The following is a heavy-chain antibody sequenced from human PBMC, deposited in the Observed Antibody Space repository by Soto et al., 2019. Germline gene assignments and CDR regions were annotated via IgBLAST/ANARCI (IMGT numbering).Heavy chain of an antibody. J-gene: IGHJ6*02. CDR3: TRVVRFGSAEYSYSYGMDV. CDR2: ANSDGSST. V-gene: IGHV3-74*03. CDR1: GFTFNTYW. D-gene: IGHD3-10*01. Sequence: EVQLVESGGGLVQPGGSLRLSCAASGFTFNTYWMHWVRQAPGKGLVWVSRANSDGSSTTYADSVKGRFTISRDNARNTLYLQMNSLRAEDTAVYYCTRVVRFGSAEYSYSYGMDVWGQGTTVTVYS.